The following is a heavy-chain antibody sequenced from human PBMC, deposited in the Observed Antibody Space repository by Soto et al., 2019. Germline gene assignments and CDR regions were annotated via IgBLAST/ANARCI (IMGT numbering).Heavy chain of an antibody. J-gene: IGHJ6*02. D-gene: IGHD3-10*01. Sequence: QVQLVESGGGVVQPGRSLRLSCAASGFTFSSYGMHWVRQAPGKGLEWVAVIWYDGSNKYYADSVKGRFTISRDNSKNTLYLQMNSLRAEDTAVYYCARGLRRYSVRGATKIYYYYYGMDVWGQGTTVTVSS. CDR2: IWYDGSNK. V-gene: IGHV3-33*01. CDR3: ARGLRRYSVRGATKIYYYYYGMDV. CDR1: GFTFSSYG.